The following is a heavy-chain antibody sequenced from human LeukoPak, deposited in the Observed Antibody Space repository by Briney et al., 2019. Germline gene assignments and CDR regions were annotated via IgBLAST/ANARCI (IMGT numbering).Heavy chain of an antibody. CDR2: INPNGGGA. J-gene: IGHJ4*02. V-gene: IGHV1-2*02. CDR1: GYTLTGYY. D-gene: IGHD3-3*01. CDR3: ARVGQRTLERLVY. Sequence: ASVQVSCKASGYTLTGYYMHWVRQAPGQGLEWMGWINPNGGGADYAQKFQGRVTMTRDTSISTAYMELSRLRSDDAAVYYCARVGQRTLERLVYWPQGTLVTVSS.